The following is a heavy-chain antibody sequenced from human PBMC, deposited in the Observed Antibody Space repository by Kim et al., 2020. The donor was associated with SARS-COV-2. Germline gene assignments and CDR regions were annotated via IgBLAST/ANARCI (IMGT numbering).Heavy chain of an antibody. V-gene: IGHV5-51*01. CDR3: ARTGIAARPDGSFDP. J-gene: IGHJ5*02. D-gene: IGHD6-6*01. CDR2: IYPGDSDT. Sequence: GESLKISCKGSGYSFTSYWIGWVRQMPGKGLEWMGIIYPGDSDTRYSPSFQGQVTISADKSISTAYLQWNSLKASDTAMYYCARTGIAARPDGSFDPWGQGTLVTVSS. CDR1: GYSFTSYW.